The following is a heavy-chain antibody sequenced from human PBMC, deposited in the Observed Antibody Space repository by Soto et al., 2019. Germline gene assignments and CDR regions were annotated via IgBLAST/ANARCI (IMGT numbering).Heavy chain of an antibody. J-gene: IGHJ4*02. D-gene: IGHD6-19*01. CDR2: SYYNGFA. CDR3: ARWVAAHRYYFDY. CDR1: GDSFSSGGYY. V-gene: IGHV4-61*08. Sequence: SETLSLTCTVSGDSFSSGGYYWSWLRQAPGKGLEWIGYSYYNGFANYNPSLKSRVTVSVDTSKNQFSLRLTSVTAADTAVYYCARWVAAHRYYFDYWGQGTLVTVS.